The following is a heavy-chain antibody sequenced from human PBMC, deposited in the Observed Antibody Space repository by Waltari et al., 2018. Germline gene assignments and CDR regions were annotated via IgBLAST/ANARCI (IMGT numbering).Heavy chain of an antibody. D-gene: IGHD3-22*01. CDR3: ARGAEDSSPYPNWLDP. Sequence: QVQLQQWGAGLVKPSETLSLTCAVSGGSFSRYYWTWSRQTPGKGLEWIGESKRRGSTNFHPALKSRVPISVDMSRKHFALRLNAVTAADTAVYYWARGAEDSSPYPNWLDPWGQGTLVTVSS. CDR1: GGSFSRYY. J-gene: IGHJ5*02. CDR2: SKRRGST. V-gene: IGHV4-34*01.